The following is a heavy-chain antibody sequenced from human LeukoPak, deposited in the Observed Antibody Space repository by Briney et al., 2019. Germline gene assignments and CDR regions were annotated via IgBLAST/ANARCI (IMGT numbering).Heavy chain of an antibody. Sequence: GGSLRLSCAASGFTVSSYGMTWVRQAPGKGLEWVSSFSGSGGGTYYADSVKGRFTISRDNSKNTLYLQMSSLGAEDTAAYFCAKDDAWGRYQGWGQGTLVTVSS. J-gene: IGHJ1*01. D-gene: IGHD3-16*01. CDR2: FSGSGGGT. V-gene: IGHV3-23*01. CDR3: AKDDAWGRYQG. CDR1: GFTVSSYG.